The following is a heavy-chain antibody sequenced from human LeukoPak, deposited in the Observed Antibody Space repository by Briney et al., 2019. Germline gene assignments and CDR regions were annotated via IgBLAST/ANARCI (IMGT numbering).Heavy chain of an antibody. J-gene: IGHJ4*02. CDR1: GFTFGGYA. Sequence: GSLRLSCTASGFTFGGYAMSWFRQAPGKGLEWVGFIRSRAYGGTTEYAASVKGRLTISRDDSKSIDYLQMNRLKTEDTAVYYCPRDPPYYDILTGYYTDYFDYWGQGTLVTVSS. D-gene: IGHD3-9*01. V-gene: IGHV3-49*03. CDR2: IRSRAYGGTT. CDR3: PRDPPYYDILTGYYTDYFDY.